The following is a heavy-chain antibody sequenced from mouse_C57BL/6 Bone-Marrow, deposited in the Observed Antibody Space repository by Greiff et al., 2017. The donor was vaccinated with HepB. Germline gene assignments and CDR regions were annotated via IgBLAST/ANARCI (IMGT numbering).Heavy chain of an antibody. CDR1: GYTFTDYN. CDR3: ARLGTTVDYYAMDY. CDR2: INPNNGGT. D-gene: IGHD1-1*01. J-gene: IGHJ4*01. V-gene: IGHV1-22*01. Sequence: VQLQQSGPELVKPGASVKMSCKASGYTFTDYNMHWVKQSHGKSLEWIGYINPNNGGTSYNQKFKGKATLTVNKSSSTAYMELRSLTSEDSAVYYCARLGTTVDYYAMDYWGQGTSVTVSS.